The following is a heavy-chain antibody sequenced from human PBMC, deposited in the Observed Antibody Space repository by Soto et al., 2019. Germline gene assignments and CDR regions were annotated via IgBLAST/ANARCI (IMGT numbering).Heavy chain of an antibody. CDR2: ISPIFGTA. D-gene: IGHD3-3*01. J-gene: IGHJ4*02. CDR3: ARADDFWSGYKAYYFDY. Sequence: QVQLVQSGAEVKKPGSSVKVSCKASGGTFSSYAISWVRQAPGQGLEWMGGISPIFGTANYAQKFQGRVTITADESTSTAYMELSSLRSEDTAVYYCARADDFWSGYKAYYFDYWGQGTLVTVSS. V-gene: IGHV1-69*01. CDR1: GGTFSSYA.